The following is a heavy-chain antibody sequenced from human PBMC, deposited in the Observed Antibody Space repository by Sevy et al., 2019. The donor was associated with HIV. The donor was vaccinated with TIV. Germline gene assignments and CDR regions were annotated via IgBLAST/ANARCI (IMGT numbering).Heavy chain of an antibody. CDR2: ISHDGSYQ. V-gene: IGHV3-30*18. J-gene: IGHJ4*02. CDR1: RFTFSTYD. CDR3: AKGQGYDYIWGNERSEYYFDY. Sequence: GGSLRLSCAASRFTFSTYDIHWVRQAPGKGLEWVAVISHDGSYQYYTDSVKGRFTISRDDSKNKAYLQMNSLRVDDSGVYYCAKGQGYDYIWGNERSEYYFDYWGQGTLVTVSS. D-gene: IGHD3-16*01.